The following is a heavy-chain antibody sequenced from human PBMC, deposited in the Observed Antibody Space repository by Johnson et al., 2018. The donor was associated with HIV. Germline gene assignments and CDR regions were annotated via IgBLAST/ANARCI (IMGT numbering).Heavy chain of an antibody. CDR3: AKEWGVVGAMDDAFDI. D-gene: IGHD1-26*01. CDR2: ISSNGGST. V-gene: IGHV3-64*04. Sequence: QVQLVESGGGLVQPGGSLRLSCAASGFTFSSYAMHWVRQAPGKGLEYVSAISSNGGSTYYANSVKGRFTISRDNSKTTLYLQMNSLRSEDTAVYYCAKEWGVVGAMDDAFDIWGQGTMVTVSS. CDR1: GFTFSSYA. J-gene: IGHJ3*02.